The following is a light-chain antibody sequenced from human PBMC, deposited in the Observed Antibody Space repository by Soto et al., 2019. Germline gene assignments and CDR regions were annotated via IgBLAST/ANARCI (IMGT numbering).Light chain of an antibody. CDR3: QSYDSSLSGSYV. J-gene: IGLJ1*01. CDR2: GNN. CDR1: SSNIGAGYD. Sequence: QSVLTQPPSVSGAPGQRVAISCTGNSSNIGAGYDVHWYQLLPGTAPKLLIYGNNNRPSGVPDRFSGSKSGTSTSLAITGLQAEDEADYYCQSYDSSLSGSYVFGTGTKLTVL. V-gene: IGLV1-40*01.